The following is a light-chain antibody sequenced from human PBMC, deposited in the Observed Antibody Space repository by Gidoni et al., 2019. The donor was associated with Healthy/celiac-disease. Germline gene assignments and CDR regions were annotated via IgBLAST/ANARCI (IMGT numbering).Light chain of an antibody. Sequence: EIVMTQSPATRSVSPGERATLSCRASQSVSSNLAWYQQKPGQAPRLLIYGASTRATGSPARFSGSGSGTEFTLTISSLQSEDFAVYYCQQYNNWPALTFXGXTKVEIK. CDR1: QSVSSN. J-gene: IGKJ4*01. CDR3: QQYNNWPALT. V-gene: IGKV3-15*01. CDR2: GAS.